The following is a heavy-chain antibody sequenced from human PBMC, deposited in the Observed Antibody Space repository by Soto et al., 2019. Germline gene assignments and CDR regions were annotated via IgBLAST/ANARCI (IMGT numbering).Heavy chain of an antibody. CDR2: MNPNNGDT. Sequence: ASVKVSCKASGYTFTSYDINWVRQATGQGLEWMGWMNPNNGDTDYAQKFQGRVTMTRNTSISTAYMELNYLRSEDTAVYYCATPILGNWGQGTLVTVSS. CDR1: GYTFTSYD. V-gene: IGHV1-8*01. D-gene: IGHD1-26*01. CDR3: ATPILGN. J-gene: IGHJ4*02.